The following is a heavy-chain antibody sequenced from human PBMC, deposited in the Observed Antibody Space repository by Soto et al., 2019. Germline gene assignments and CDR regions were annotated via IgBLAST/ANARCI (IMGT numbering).Heavy chain of an antibody. V-gene: IGHV1-69*06. CDR2: NIPLFDAT. J-gene: IGHJ4*02. D-gene: IGHD6-19*01. Sequence: QVQLVPSGAEVGKPGSSVKVSCKASGGTFTTYDISWVRQAPGQGLEWMGGNIPLFDATKYAQKFQGRVTISADKSTGTAYMELSSLRSEDTAMYYCARDRSSSWYNGTFYFDPWCQGTVFTVSS. CDR1: GGTFTTYD. CDR3: ARDRSSSWYNGTFYFDP.